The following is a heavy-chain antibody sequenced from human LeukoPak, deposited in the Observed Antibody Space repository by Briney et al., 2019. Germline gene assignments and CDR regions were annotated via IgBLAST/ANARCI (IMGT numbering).Heavy chain of an antibody. CDR1: GFTFSNYW. CDR2: IKRDGSEK. CDR3: APMAADTAMVGMDV. Sequence: GGSLRLSCAASGFTFSNYWMGWLRQAPEKRLEWVANIKRDGSEKYYVDSVKGRFTISRDNAKNSLYLQMNSLRAADTAVYYCAPMAADTAMVGMDVWGQGTEVTVSS. J-gene: IGHJ6*02. V-gene: IGHV3-7*05. D-gene: IGHD5-18*01.